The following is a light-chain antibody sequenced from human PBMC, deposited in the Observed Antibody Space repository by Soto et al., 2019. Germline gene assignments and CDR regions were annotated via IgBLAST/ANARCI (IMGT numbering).Light chain of an antibody. J-gene: IGKJ2*01. Sequence: DIQMTQSPATLSASVGDRVTITCRASQSINIWLAWYQQKPGQAPKVLIYDASSLERGVPSRFSGSGSGTEFSLTISRLQPEDFATYYCQQYNSYSQGYTFGQGTKLEIK. CDR3: QQYNSYSQGYT. V-gene: IGKV1-5*01. CDR1: QSINIW. CDR2: DAS.